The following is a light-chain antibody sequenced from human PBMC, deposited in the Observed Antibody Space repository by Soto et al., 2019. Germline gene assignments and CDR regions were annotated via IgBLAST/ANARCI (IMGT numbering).Light chain of an antibody. V-gene: IGKV3D-20*01. CDR1: QSVSNY. Sequence: EIVFTQSPATPSLSPGERATLSCRTSQSVSNYLSWYQLTPGLAPRILMYETSRRATGIPARFSGSGSGTDFTLTISSLEPEDFAVYYCQQYGSSGTFCQGTKVDIK. J-gene: IGKJ1*01. CDR2: ETS. CDR3: QQYGSSGT.